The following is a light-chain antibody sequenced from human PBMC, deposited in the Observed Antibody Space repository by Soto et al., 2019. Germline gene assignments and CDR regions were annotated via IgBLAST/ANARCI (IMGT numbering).Light chain of an antibody. V-gene: IGKV1-8*01. J-gene: IGKJ4*01. Sequence: AIRMTQSPSSLSASTGDRVTITCRASQGISSCLAWYQQKPGKAPKLLIYAASTLQSGVPSRFSGSGSGTDFTLTISCLQPEDFATYYCQQYYSYPLTFGGGTKVDIK. CDR2: AAS. CDR3: QQYYSYPLT. CDR1: QGISSC.